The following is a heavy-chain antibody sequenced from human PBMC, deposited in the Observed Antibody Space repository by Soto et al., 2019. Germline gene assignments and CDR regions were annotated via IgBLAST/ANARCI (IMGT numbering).Heavy chain of an antibody. J-gene: IGHJ4*02. CDR1: GFTFSSYA. Sequence: GRSLRLSCAASGFTFSSYAMSWVRQAPGKGLEWVSAISGSGGSTYYADSVKGRFTISRDNSKNTLYLQMNSLRAEDTAVYYCAKDTIMITFGGVIPAISVDYWGQGTLVTVSS. D-gene: IGHD3-16*02. CDR2: ISGSGGST. V-gene: IGHV3-23*01. CDR3: AKDTIMITFGGVIPAISVDY.